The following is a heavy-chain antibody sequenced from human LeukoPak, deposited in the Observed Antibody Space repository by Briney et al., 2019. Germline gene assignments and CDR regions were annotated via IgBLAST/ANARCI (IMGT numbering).Heavy chain of an antibody. CDR3: AKAQMITMIVVDSLGHAFDI. Sequence: SVKVSCKASGFTFTSSAMQWVRQARGQRLEWIGWIVVGSGNTNYAQKFQERVTITRDMSTSTAYMELSSLRSEDTAVYYCAKAQMITMIVVDSLGHAFDIWGQGTMVTVSS. V-gene: IGHV1-58*02. CDR2: IVVGSGNT. CDR1: GFTFTSSA. D-gene: IGHD3-22*01. J-gene: IGHJ3*02.